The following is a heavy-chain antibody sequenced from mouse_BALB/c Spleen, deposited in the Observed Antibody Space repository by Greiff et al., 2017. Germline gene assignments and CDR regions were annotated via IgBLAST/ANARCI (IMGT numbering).Heavy chain of an antibody. V-gene: IGHV1-18*01. CDR3: ARRDIYRYNWYFDV. Sequence: VQLQQSGPELVKPGASVKIPCKASGYTFTDYNMDWVKQSHGKSLEWIGDINPNNGGTIYNQKFKGKATLTVDKSSSTAYMELRSLTSEDTAVYYCARRDIYRYNWYFDVWGAGTTVTVSS. D-gene: IGHD2-14*01. CDR2: INPNNGGT. J-gene: IGHJ1*01. CDR1: GYTFTDYN.